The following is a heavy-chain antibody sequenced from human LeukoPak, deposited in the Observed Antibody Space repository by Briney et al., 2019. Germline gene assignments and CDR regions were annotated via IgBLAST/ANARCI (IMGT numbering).Heavy chain of an antibody. CDR3: ARCAGYCSGAQFDP. CDR1: GGTFSSYA. J-gene: IGHJ5*02. D-gene: IGHD2-15*01. V-gene: IGHV1-18*01. Sequence: GASVKVSCKASGGTFSSYAISWVRQAPGQGLEWMGWISAYNGNTNYAQKLQGRVTMTTDTSTSTAYMELRSLRSDDTAVYYCARCAGYCSGAQFDPWGQGTLVTVSS. CDR2: ISAYNGNT.